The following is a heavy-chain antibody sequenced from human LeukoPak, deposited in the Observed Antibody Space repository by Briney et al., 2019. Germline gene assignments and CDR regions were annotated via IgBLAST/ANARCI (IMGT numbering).Heavy chain of an antibody. Sequence: SETLSLTCTVSGGSISSSSYYWGWIRQPPGKGLEWIGSIYYSGSTYYNPSLKSRVTISVDTSKNQFSLKLSSVTAADTAVYYCARGYRITMVRGVINYWGQGTLVTVSS. CDR2: IYYSGST. CDR1: GGSISSSSYY. J-gene: IGHJ4*02. CDR3: ARGYRITMVRGVINY. D-gene: IGHD3-10*01. V-gene: IGHV4-39*01.